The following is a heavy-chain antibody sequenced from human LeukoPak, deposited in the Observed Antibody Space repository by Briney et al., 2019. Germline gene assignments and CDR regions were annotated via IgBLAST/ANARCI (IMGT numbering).Heavy chain of an antibody. J-gene: IGHJ4*02. CDR3: ARGVNYGDFDY. CDR1: GFTFSSYE. Sequence: GGSLRLSCATSGFTFSSYEMNWVRQAPGKGLEWVSYISSTGSSTDYADSVKGRFTISRDNTKNSLYLQMNSLRAEDTAVYYCARGVNYGDFDYWGQGTLVTVSS. V-gene: IGHV3-48*03. CDR2: ISSTGSST. D-gene: IGHD4-11*01.